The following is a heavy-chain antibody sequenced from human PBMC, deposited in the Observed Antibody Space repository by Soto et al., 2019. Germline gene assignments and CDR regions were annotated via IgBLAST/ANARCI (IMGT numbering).Heavy chain of an antibody. Sequence: GGSLRLSCAASGFTFSSYWMHWVRQAPGKGLVWVSRINSGGSSTSYADSVKGRFTISRDNAKNTLYLQMNSLRAEDTAVYYCARGGADYYYYYGMDVWGQGTTVTVSS. V-gene: IGHV3-74*01. CDR2: INSGGSST. CDR1: GFTFSSYW. J-gene: IGHJ6*02. CDR3: ARGGADYYYYYGMDV.